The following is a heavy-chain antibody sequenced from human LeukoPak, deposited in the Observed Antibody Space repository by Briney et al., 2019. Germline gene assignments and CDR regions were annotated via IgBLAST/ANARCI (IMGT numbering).Heavy chain of an antibody. CDR1: GYTFTSYD. D-gene: IGHD1-26*01. Sequence: ASVKVSCKASGYTFTSYDINWVRQATGQGLEWMGWMNPNSGKTDYAQKFQGRVTITRNTSISTAYMELSSLRSEDTAVYYCARGRVGGQRTDTFDIWGQGTMVTVSS. CDR3: ARGRVGGQRTDTFDI. CDR2: MNPNSGKT. J-gene: IGHJ3*02. V-gene: IGHV1-8*03.